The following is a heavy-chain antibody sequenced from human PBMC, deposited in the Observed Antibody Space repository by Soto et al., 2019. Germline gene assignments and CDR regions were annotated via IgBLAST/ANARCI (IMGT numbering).Heavy chain of an antibody. D-gene: IGHD3-3*01. J-gene: IGHJ5*02. CDR1: GFTLSSYA. CDR3: AKVAYDFWSGYYPPAYDP. CDR2: ISNSGRTT. Sequence: GGSLRLSCVASGFTLSSYAMTWVRQAPGKRLEWVSTISNSGRTTYYTNSVKGRFTISRDTSKNTLFLQMSSLSADDTAVYYCAKVAYDFWSGYYPPAYDPWGQGTLVTVSS. V-gene: IGHV3-23*01.